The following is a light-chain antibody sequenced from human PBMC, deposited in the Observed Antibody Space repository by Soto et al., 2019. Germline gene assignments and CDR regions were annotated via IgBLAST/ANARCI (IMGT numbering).Light chain of an antibody. CDR3: SSFAGVSTV. V-gene: IGLV2-8*01. J-gene: IGLJ1*01. Sequence: QSALTQPPSASGSPGQSVTISCTGTSSDIGYYNYVSWYQQHPGKAPQLLIYEVTKRPSGVPDRFSGSKSGNTASLTVSGLQAEDEADYYCSSFAGVSTVFGTGTKLTVL. CDR1: SSDIGYYNY. CDR2: EVT.